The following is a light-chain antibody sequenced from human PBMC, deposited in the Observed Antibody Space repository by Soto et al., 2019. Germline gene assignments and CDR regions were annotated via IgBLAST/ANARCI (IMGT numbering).Light chain of an antibody. V-gene: IGLV1-47*01. CDR1: SSNIESNY. Sequence: QPVLTQPPSASETPGQRVTISCSGSSSNIESNYVHWYQQLPGTAPKLLIYKTDQRPSGVPDRFSGSMSGTSASLAISGLRSEDEADYFCAAWDDSLSAVVFGGGTKLTVL. CDR2: KTD. CDR3: AAWDDSLSAVV. J-gene: IGLJ2*01.